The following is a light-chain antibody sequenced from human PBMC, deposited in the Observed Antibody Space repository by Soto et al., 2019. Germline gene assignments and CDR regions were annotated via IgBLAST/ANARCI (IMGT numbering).Light chain of an antibody. CDR3: QQRSNWPRT. Sequence: DIVLPPSPATLSLSPGERTTLSCRASRSVCSYLAWYHQKPGQAPRLLIYDASNRATGIPARFSGSGSGTDFTLTISSLEPEDFAVYYCQQRSNWPRTFGQGTKLEIK. CDR2: DAS. J-gene: IGKJ2*01. V-gene: IGKV3-11*01. CDR1: RSVCSY.